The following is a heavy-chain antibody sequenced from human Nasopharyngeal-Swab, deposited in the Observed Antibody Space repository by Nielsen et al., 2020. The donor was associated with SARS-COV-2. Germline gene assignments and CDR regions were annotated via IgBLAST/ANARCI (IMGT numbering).Heavy chain of an antibody. J-gene: IGHJ4*02. CDR3: ASRGIWFGEFVFDY. CDR1: GFTFRSYE. Sequence: GESLKISCAASGFTFRSYEMNWVRQAPGKGLEWVSYISSSGSTIYYADSVKGRFTISRDNAKNSLYLQMNSLRAEDTAVYYCASRGIWFGEFVFDYWGQGTLVTVSS. CDR2: ISSSGSTI. D-gene: IGHD3-10*01. V-gene: IGHV3-48*03.